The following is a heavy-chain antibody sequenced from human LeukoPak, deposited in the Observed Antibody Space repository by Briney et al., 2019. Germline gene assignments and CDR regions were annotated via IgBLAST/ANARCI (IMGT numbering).Heavy chain of an antibody. D-gene: IGHD3-22*01. CDR3: AKLDSSGYFLAPMGGFDY. V-gene: IGHV3-23*01. CDR1: GFTFSSYW. J-gene: IGHJ4*02. CDR2: ISGSGGST. Sequence: PGGSLRLSCAASGFTFSSYWMSWVRQAPGKGLEWVSAISGSGGSTYYADSVKGRFTISRDNSKNTLYLQMNSLRAEDTAVYYCAKLDSSGYFLAPMGGFDYWGQGTLVTVSS.